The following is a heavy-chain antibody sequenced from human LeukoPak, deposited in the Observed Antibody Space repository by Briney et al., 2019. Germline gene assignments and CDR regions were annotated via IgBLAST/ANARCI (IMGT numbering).Heavy chain of an antibody. D-gene: IGHD2-2*02. CDR3: ARQIYPLYYFDY. CDR1: GFTFSGYA. J-gene: IGHJ4*02. CDR2: ISYDGSNR. Sequence: GGSLRLSCAASGFTFSGYAIHCVRQAPGKGLEWVAVISYDGSNRYYADSVKGRFTISRDNSRNTLYLQMNSLRPEDTAVYYCARQIYPLYYFDYWGQGTLVTVSS. V-gene: IGHV3-30-3*01.